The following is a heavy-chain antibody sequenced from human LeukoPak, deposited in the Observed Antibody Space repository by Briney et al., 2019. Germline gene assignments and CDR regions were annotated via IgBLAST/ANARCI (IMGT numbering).Heavy chain of an antibody. J-gene: IGHJ6*03. V-gene: IGHV3-30*04. Sequence: GGSLRLSCAASGFTFSSYAMHWVRQAPGKGLEWVAVISYDGSNKYYADSVKGRFTISRDNSKNTLYLQMNSLRAEDTAVYYCARDRIAPSPNYYSYMDVWGKGTTVTVSS. D-gene: IGHD6-13*01. CDR1: GFTFSSYA. CDR3: ARDRIAPSPNYYSYMDV. CDR2: ISYDGSNK.